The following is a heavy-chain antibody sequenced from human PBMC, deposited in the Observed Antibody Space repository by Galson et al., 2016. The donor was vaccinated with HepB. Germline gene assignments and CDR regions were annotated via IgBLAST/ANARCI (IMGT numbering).Heavy chain of an antibody. V-gene: IGHV3-48*02. Sequence: SLRLSCAASGFTFSSSEMNWLRQAPGKGLEWVSYITGSSDFIKYAVSVKGRFTVSRDNAKNSVYLHMNSLRDEDTAVYFCARNMLRAAYFDYWSQGTLVTVSS. CDR2: ITGSSDFI. CDR3: ARNMLRAAYFDY. J-gene: IGHJ4*02. D-gene: IGHD2-15*01. CDR1: GFTFSSSE.